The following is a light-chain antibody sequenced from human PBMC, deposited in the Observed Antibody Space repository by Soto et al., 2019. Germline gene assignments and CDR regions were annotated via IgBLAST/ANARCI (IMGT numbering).Light chain of an antibody. J-gene: IGKJ4*01. CDR2: DAS. CDR1: QNIDTY. V-gene: IGKV3-11*01. CDR3: QQRRNWPLT. Sequence: EVVLTQSPATLSSSPGESVTLSCRASQNIDTYLAWYQQRPGQAPRLLLYDASNRAVGIPSRFSGSGSGTDFTLTISSLEPAAFAIYHCQQRRNWPLTFGGGTKVEI.